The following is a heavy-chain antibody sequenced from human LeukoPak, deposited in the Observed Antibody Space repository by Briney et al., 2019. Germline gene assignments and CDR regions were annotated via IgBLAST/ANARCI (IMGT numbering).Heavy chain of an antibody. Sequence: KSSETLSLTCTVSGGSINSHYWRWIRQPPGKGLEWIGDIYYSGSTKYNPSLKSRVTISVDTSKNHLSLKLSSVLAADTAIYSCVRRENTCRNYFDYWGQGILVTVSS. CDR1: GGSINSHY. CDR2: IYYSGST. J-gene: IGHJ4*02. CDR3: VRRENTCRNYFDY. D-gene: IGHD2/OR15-2a*01. V-gene: IGHV4-59*08.